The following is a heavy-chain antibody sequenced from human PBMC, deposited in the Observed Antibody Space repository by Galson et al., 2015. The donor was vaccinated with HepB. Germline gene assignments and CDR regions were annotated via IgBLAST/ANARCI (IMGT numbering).Heavy chain of an antibody. CDR1: GFAFSSYG. J-gene: IGHJ6*03. V-gene: IGHV3-30*18. Sequence: SLRLSCAASGFAFSSYGMHWVRQAPGKGLEWVAVISYDGSNKYYADSVKGRFTISRDNSKNTLYLQMNSLRAEDTAVYYCAKDLHQYCSSTSCYYMDVWGKGTTVTVSS. D-gene: IGHD2-2*01. CDR2: ISYDGSNK. CDR3: AKDLHQYCSSTSCYYMDV.